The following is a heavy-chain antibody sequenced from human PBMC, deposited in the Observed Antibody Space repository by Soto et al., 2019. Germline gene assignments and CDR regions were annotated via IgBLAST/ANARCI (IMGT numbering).Heavy chain of an antibody. J-gene: IGHJ4*02. CDR3: AKDTGGGNSFDY. D-gene: IGHD2-15*01. CDR2: ISWNSGSI. V-gene: IGHV3-9*01. CDR1: GFTFDDYA. Sequence: EVQLVESGGGLVQPGRSLRLSCAASGFTFDDYAMHWVRQAPGKGLEWVSGISWNSGSIGYADSVKGRFTISRDNAKNSLYLQMNSLRAEDTALYYCAKDTGGGNSFDYWGQGTLVTVSS.